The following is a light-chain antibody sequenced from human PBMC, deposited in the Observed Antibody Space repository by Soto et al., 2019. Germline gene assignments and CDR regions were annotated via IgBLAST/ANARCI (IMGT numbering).Light chain of an antibody. Sequence: QSALTQPRSVSGSPGQSVTISCTGTSSDVGGYTYVSWYQHRPGKAPKLMIYDVSKRPSGVPDRFSGSKSGNTASLTISGLQAEDEADYSCCSYAGSGPFYVFGPGTKVTVL. CDR1: SSDVGGYTY. V-gene: IGLV2-11*01. J-gene: IGLJ1*01. CDR3: CSYAGSGPFYV. CDR2: DVS.